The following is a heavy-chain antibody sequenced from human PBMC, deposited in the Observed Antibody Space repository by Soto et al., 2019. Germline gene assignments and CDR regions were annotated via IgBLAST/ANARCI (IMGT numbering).Heavy chain of an antibody. J-gene: IGHJ6*02. CDR1: GFTVINNY. CDR2: IYSGGSI. V-gene: IGHV3-53*01. D-gene: IGHD2-8*01. CDR3: ATSPGVGV. Sequence: EVQLVESGGGLIQPGGSLRRSCAASGFTVINNYMIWVRQAPGKGLEWVSLIYSGGSIHYADSVKGRFTISRDGSKNTLYLHMSSLRAEDTAVYYCATSPGVGVWGQGTTVTVSS.